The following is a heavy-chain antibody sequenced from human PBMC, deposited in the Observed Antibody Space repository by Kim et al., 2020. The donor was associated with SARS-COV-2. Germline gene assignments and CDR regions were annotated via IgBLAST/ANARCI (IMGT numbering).Heavy chain of an antibody. Sequence: GGSLRLSCAASGFTFSSYGMHWVRQAPGKGLEWVAVIWYDGSNKYYADSVKGRFTNSRDNSKNTLYLQMNSLRAEDTAVYYCARDTPFPTFGGADFWGQGTMVTVSS. CDR1: GFTFSSYG. J-gene: IGHJ4*02. CDR3: ARDTPFPTFGGADF. CDR2: IWYDGSNK. V-gene: IGHV3-33*01. D-gene: IGHD3-16*01.